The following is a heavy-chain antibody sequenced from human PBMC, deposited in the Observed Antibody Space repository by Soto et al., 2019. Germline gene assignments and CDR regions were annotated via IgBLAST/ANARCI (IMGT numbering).Heavy chain of an antibody. CDR2: INHSGST. Sequence: SETLSLTCAVGGGSFSGYYWSCIRQPPGKGLEWIGEINHSGSTNYNPSLKSRVTISVDTSKNQFSLKLSSVTAADTAVYYCARGRYSSSWYTPASTFDYWGQGTLVTVSS. D-gene: IGHD6-13*01. J-gene: IGHJ4*02. V-gene: IGHV4-34*01. CDR1: GGSFSGYY. CDR3: ARGRYSSSWYTPASTFDY.